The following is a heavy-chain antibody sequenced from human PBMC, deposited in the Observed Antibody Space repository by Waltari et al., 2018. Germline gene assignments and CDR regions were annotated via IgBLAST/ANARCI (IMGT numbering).Heavy chain of an antibody. CDR3: ARDRFIVGVPAGIPTYYYGMDV. Sequence: QVQLVQSGAEVKKPGASVKVSCKASGYTFTGYYMHRVRQAPGQGLEWMGWINPNRGGTNYAQKCQGRGTMTRDTSISTAYMELSRLRSDDTAVYYCARDRFIVGVPAGIPTYYYGMDVWGQGTTVTVSS. CDR2: INPNRGGT. CDR1: GYTFTGYY. V-gene: IGHV1-2*02. J-gene: IGHJ6*02. D-gene: IGHD2-2*02.